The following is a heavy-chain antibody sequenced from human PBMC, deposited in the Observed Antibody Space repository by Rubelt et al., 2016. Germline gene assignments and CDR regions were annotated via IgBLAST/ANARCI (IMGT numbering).Heavy chain of an antibody. D-gene: IGHD3-10*01. CDR3: AREHGDGSGSWHWFDP. CDR2: ISSSSSYI. V-gene: IGHV3-21*01. J-gene: IGHJ5*02. Sequence: GSSISSSSSYIYYADSVKGRFTISRDNAKNSLFLQMNSLRAEDTAVYYCAREHGDGSGSWHWFDPWGQGTLVTVSS.